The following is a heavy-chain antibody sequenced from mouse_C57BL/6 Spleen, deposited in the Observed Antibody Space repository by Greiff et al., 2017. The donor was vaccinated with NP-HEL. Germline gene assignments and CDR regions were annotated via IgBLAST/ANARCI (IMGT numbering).Heavy chain of an antibody. Sequence: QVQLQQSGPGLVQPSQSLSITCTVSGFSLTSYGVHWVRQSPGKGLEWLGVIWSGGSTDYNAAFISRLSISKDNSKSQVFFKMNSLQADDTAIYYCARPYGSSSWYFDVWGTGTTVTVSS. J-gene: IGHJ1*03. D-gene: IGHD1-1*01. CDR1: GFSLTSYG. V-gene: IGHV2-2*01. CDR3: ARPYGSSSWYFDV. CDR2: IWSGGST.